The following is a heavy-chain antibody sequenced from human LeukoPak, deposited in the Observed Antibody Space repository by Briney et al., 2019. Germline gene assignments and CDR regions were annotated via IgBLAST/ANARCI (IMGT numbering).Heavy chain of an antibody. V-gene: IGHV4-59*01. Sequence: SETLSLTCTVSGGSISSYYWSWIRQPPGKGLEWIGYIYYSGSTNYNPSLKSRVTISVDTSKNQFSLKLSSVTAADTAVYYCARDEPGIKRYGNYMDVWGKGTTVTISS. CDR3: ARDEPGIKRYGNYMDV. D-gene: IGHD1-14*01. CDR2: IYYSGST. J-gene: IGHJ6*03. CDR1: GGSISSYY.